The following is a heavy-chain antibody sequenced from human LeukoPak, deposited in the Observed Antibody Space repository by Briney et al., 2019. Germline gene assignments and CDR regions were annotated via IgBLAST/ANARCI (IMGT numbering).Heavy chain of an antibody. D-gene: IGHD6-6*01. Sequence: ASVKVSCKASGYTFTGYYTHWVRQAPGQGLEWMGWINPNSGGTNYAQKFQGRVTMTRDTSISTAYMELSRLRSDDTAVYYCARDTSSSPTFDYWGQGTLDTVSS. CDR2: INPNSGGT. V-gene: IGHV1-2*02. CDR3: ARDTSSSPTFDY. J-gene: IGHJ4*02. CDR1: GYTFTGYY.